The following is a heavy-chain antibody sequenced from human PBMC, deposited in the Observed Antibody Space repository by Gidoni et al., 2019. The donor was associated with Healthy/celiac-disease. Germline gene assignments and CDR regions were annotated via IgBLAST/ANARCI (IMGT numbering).Heavy chain of an antibody. J-gene: IGHJ4*02. CDR1: GGSFSRYY. CDR2: INHSGST. Sequence: VPPQQWGAGLLKPSETLSPTRPVYGGSFSRYYWSWIRQPPGKGLEWIGEINHSGSTNYNPSLKSRVTISVDTSKNQFSLKLSSVTAADTAVYYCARGPFGRYSSSWYYFDYWGQGTLVTVSS. D-gene: IGHD6-13*01. V-gene: IGHV4-34*01. CDR3: ARGPFGRYSSSWYYFDY.